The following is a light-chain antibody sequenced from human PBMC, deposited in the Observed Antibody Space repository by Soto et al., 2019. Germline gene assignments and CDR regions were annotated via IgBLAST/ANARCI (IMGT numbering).Light chain of an antibody. CDR1: SSDVGSYNR. Sequence: QSALTQPPSVSGSPGQSVTISCTGTSSDVGSYNRVSWYQQPPGTAPKLRIHEVSNRPSGVPDRFSGSNSGNTASLTISGLQAEDEADYYCSSYTSSSTLVFGGGTKLTVL. CDR2: EVS. CDR3: SSYTSSSTLV. J-gene: IGLJ2*01. V-gene: IGLV2-18*02.